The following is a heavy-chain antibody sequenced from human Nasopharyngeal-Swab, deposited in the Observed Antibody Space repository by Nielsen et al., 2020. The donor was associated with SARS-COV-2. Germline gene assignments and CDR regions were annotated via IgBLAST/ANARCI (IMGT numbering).Heavy chain of an antibody. V-gene: IGHV3-21*01. J-gene: IGHJ6*02. CDR1: GFTFISYS. D-gene: IGHD6-19*01. Sequence: GESLKISCADSGFTFISYSMNWVRQAPGKGLEWVSSISSSSSYIYYADSVKGRFTISRDNAKNSLYLQMNSLRAEDTAVYYCARITVAGDYYYGMDVWGQGTTVTVSS. CDR3: ARITVAGDYYYGMDV. CDR2: ISSSSSYI.